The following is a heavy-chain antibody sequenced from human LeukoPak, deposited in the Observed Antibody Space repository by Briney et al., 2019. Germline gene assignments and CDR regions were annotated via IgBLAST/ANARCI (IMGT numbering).Heavy chain of an antibody. J-gene: IGHJ5*02. Sequence: ASVKVSCKVSGYTLTHLSMHWVRQAPGKGLEWMGGFNREDRATIYAQKFQGRVTMTEDTSTDTAYMELSSLRSEDTAVYYCATRSVGARVYNWFDPWGQGTLVIVSS. CDR2: FNREDRAT. D-gene: IGHD1-26*01. V-gene: IGHV1-24*01. CDR1: GYTLTHLS. CDR3: ATRSVGARVYNWFDP.